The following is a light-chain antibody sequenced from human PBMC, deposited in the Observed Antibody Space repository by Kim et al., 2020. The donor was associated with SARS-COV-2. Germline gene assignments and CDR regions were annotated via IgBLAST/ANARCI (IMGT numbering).Light chain of an antibody. J-gene: IGLJ2*01. Sequence: VALGQTFRITCQGASLRSYYATWYQQKPGQAPILVIYGKNNRPSGIPDRFSGSSSGNTASLTITGTQAGDEADYYCNSRDSNDNVVFGGGTQLTVL. V-gene: IGLV3-19*01. CDR2: GKN. CDR3: NSRDSNDNVV. CDR1: SLRSYY.